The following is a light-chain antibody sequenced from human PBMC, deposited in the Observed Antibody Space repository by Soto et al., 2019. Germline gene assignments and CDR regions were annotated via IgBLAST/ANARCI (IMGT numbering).Light chain of an antibody. CDR3: QQRSNWPLT. CDR1: QSVGTY. V-gene: IGKV3-11*01. J-gene: IGKJ4*01. Sequence: EIVLTQSPATLSLSPGERATLSCRASQSVGTYLAWYQQTPGQAPRLLIFDASNRATGIPTRFSGSGSGTDFTLTISCLEPEDFAVYYCQQRSNWPLTFGGGTKVEIK. CDR2: DAS.